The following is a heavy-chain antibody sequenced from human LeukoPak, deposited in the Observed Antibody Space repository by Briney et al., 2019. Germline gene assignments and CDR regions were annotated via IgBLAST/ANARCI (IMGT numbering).Heavy chain of an antibody. CDR2: ISYDGSNK. Sequence: GGSLRLSCAASGFTFSSYAMHRVRQAPGKGLEWVAVISYDGSNKYYADSVKGRFTISRDNSKNTLYLQMNSLRAEDTAVYYCARVNRAYYYMDVWGKGTTVTVSS. D-gene: IGHD2/OR15-2a*01. CDR1: GFTFSSYA. CDR3: ARVNRAYYYMDV. J-gene: IGHJ6*03. V-gene: IGHV3-30*01.